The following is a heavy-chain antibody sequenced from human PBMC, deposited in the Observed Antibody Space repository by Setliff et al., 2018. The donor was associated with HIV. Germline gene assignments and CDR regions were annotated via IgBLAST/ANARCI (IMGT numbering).Heavy chain of an antibody. CDR2: ISGWGSGSRT. Sequence: PGGSLRLSCTAPGSTFNFFAVSWVRQARGKGMEWISGISGWGSGSRTDYVDSGKGRFTISRDNSKNTLYLQLNSLRPEDTAIYYCAKHECCGGCYYYMDVWGKGTTVTVSS. D-gene: IGHD2-21*01. CDR1: GSTFNFFA. V-gene: IGHV3-23*01. CDR3: AKHECCGGCYYYMDV. J-gene: IGHJ6*03.